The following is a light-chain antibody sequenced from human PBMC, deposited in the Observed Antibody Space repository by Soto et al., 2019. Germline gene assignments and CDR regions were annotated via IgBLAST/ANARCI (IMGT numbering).Light chain of an antibody. CDR2: DND. J-gene: IGLJ7*01. Sequence: QSELTQPPSVSAAAGQKVTISCYGSSSNIGDNYVSWYQQVPGTATKLLIYDNDQRSSGTPDRFSAYKSGTSATLGITGLQTGDEADYYCGTWDSSLSVAVFGGGTQLTVL. CDR3: GTWDSSLSVAV. CDR1: SSNIGDNY. V-gene: IGLV1-51*01.